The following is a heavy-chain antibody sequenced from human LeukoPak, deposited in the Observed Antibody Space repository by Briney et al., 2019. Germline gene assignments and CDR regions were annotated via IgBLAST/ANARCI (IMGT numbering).Heavy chain of an antibody. CDR3: ARAGSPVGATGGPYNWFDP. V-gene: IGHV1-8*03. CDR2: MNPNSGNT. Sequence: AASVKVSCKASGYTFTSYDINWVRQATGQGLEWMGWMNPNSGNTGYAQKFQGRVTITRNTSISTAYMELSSLRSEDTAVYYCARAGSPVGATGGPYNWFDPWGQGTLVTVSS. D-gene: IGHD1-26*01. CDR1: GYTFTSYD. J-gene: IGHJ5*02.